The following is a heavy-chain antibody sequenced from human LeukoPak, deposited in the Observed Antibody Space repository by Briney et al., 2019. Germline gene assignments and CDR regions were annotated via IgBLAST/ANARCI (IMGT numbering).Heavy chain of an antibody. J-gene: IGHJ4*02. Sequence: SETLSLTCTVSGGSISNYHWSWIRQPAGKGLEWIGQIHTSGSTNYNPPLKSRVTMLIDTTEDQVSLTIRSVTAADTAFYYCARRDISSGWSSDYWGQGTLVTVSS. CDR3: ARRDISSGWSSDY. CDR1: GGSISNYH. CDR2: IHTSGST. D-gene: IGHD6-19*01. V-gene: IGHV4-4*07.